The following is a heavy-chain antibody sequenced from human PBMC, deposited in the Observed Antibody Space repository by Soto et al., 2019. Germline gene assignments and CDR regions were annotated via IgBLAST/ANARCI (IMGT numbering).Heavy chain of an antibody. CDR2: ISGSGGVT. Sequence: EVQLLESGGGLVQPGGSLRLSCVASGFTFKNYDMRWVRQAPGKGLEWVSGISGSGGVTYYADSVKGRFTISRDNSKNTLYLQMNSLRANDTAVYYCAKDRQFRSYYESAGRYNNWGQGTLVTVSS. D-gene: IGHD3-10*01. V-gene: IGHV3-23*01. CDR3: AKDRQFRSYYESAGRYNN. CDR1: GFTFKNYD. J-gene: IGHJ4*02.